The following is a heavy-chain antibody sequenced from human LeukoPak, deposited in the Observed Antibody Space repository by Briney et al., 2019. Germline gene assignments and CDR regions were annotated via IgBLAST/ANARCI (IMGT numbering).Heavy chain of an antibody. CDR2: INHSGST. CDR3: AGRRKEYYYGSGSYYKVLWWFDP. V-gene: IGHV4-34*01. CDR1: GGSSSGYY. J-gene: IGHJ5*02. Sequence: PSETLSLTCAVYGGSSSGYYWSWIRQPPGKGLEWIGEINHSGSTNYNPSLKSRVTISVDTSKNQFSLKLSSVTAADTAVYYCAGRRKEYYYGSGSYYKVLWWFDPWGQGTLVTVSS. D-gene: IGHD3-10*01.